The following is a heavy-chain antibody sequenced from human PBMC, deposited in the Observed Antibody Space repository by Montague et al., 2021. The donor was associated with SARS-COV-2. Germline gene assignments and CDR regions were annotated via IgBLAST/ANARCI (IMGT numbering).Heavy chain of an antibody. V-gene: IGHV4-4*02. J-gene: IGHJ4*02. D-gene: IGHD4-23*01. Sequence: SETLSLTCAVSGGSISTSHWWSWVRQPPGKGLEWFGGIDERGSTNYSPSLKSRVTMSIDKSANQFFLQLASLTAADTAIYFCARDVRTSTWSIRGYGGNYYFDSWGQGTLVAVSS. CDR2: IDERGST. CDR1: GGSISTSHW. CDR3: ARDVRTSTWSIRGYGGNYYFDS.